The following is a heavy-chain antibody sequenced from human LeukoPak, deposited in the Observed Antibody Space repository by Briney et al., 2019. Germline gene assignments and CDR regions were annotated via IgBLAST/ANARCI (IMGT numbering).Heavy chain of an antibody. J-gene: IGHJ4*02. V-gene: IGHV3-23*01. CDR2: ISGSGGST. CDR3: ARGTNWSPLDFDY. CDR1: GFTFSSYA. D-gene: IGHD1-20*01. Sequence: GGSLRLSCAASGFTFSSYAMSWVRQAPGKGLEWVSAISGSGGSTYYADSVKGRFTISRDNSKNTLYLQMNSLRAEDTAVYFCARGTNWSPLDFDYWGQGTLVTVSS.